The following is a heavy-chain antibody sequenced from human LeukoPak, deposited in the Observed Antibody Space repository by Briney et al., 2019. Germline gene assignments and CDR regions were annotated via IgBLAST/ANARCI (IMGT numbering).Heavy chain of an antibody. V-gene: IGHV1-24*01. J-gene: IGHJ6*03. CDR2: FDPEDGET. CDR3: ATASGYDYDYYYMDV. CDR1: GYTLTKLS. Sequence: GASVKVSCMVSGYTLTKLSMHWVRQAPGKGLEWMGGFDPEDGETIYAQKFQGRVTMTEDTSTDTAYMELSSLRSEDTAVYYCATASGYDYDYYYMDVWGKGTTVTVSS. D-gene: IGHD5-12*01.